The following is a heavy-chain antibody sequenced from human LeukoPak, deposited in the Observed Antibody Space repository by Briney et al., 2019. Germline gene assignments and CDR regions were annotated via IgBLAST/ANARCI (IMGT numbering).Heavy chain of an antibody. D-gene: IGHD3-10*01. CDR1: GFTFDDYA. J-gene: IGHJ4*02. Sequence: GGSLRLSCAASGFTFDDYAMHWVRQAPGKGLEWVSGISWNSGSIGYADSVKGRFTISRDNAKNSLYLQMNSLRAEDTALYYCAALWSGDYWGQGTLVTVSS. CDR2: ISWNSGSI. CDR3: AALWSGDY. V-gene: IGHV3-9*01.